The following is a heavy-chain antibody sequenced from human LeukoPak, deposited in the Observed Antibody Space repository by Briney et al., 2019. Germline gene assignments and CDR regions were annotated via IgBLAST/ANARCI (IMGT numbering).Heavy chain of an antibody. Sequence: SETLSLTCTVSGGSITNCYWSWIRQPAGKGLEWIGRIYTSGITDYNPSLRSRVTLSVDTSKNHFSLKLSSMTAADTAVYFCAREHRDYVGDGYYYGCWGQGTLVTVSS. CDR1: GGSITNCY. V-gene: IGHV4-4*07. CDR3: AREHRDYVGDGYYYGC. J-gene: IGHJ4*02. D-gene: IGHD3-22*01. CDR2: IYTSGIT.